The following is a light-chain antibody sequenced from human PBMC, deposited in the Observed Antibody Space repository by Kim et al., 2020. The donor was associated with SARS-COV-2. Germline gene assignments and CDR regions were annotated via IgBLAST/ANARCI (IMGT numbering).Light chain of an antibody. CDR3: NSRDSSGNHLV. V-gene: IGLV3-19*01. CDR2: GKN. Sequence: SSELTQDSAVSVALGQTVRITCQGDSLRSYYASWYQQKPGQAPGLVIYGKNNRSSGIPDRFSGSSSGNTASLTITGAQAEDEADYYCNSRDSSGNHLVFG. J-gene: IGLJ3*02. CDR1: SLRSYY.